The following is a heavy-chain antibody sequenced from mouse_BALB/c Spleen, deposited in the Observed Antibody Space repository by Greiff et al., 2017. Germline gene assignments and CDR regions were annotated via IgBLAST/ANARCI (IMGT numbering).Heavy chain of an antibody. J-gene: IGHJ4*01. D-gene: IGHD2-4*01. CDR2: INPSNGRT. CDR1: GYTFTSYW. V-gene: IGHV1S81*02. Sequence: VQLQQPGAELVKPGASVKLSCKASGYTFTSYWMHWVKQRPGQGLEWIGEINPSNGRTNYNEKFKSKATLTVDKSSSTAYMQLSSLTSEDSAVYYCARASSTMITRMDYWGQGTSVTVSS. CDR3: ARASSTMITRMDY.